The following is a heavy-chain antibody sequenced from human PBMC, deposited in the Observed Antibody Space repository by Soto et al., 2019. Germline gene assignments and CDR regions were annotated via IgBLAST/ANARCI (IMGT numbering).Heavy chain of an antibody. CDR1: GYTFTSYD. Sequence: QVQLVQSGAEVKKPGASVKVSCKASGYTFTSYDINWVRQATGQGLEWMGWMNPNSGNTGYAQKFQGRVTMTRNTSISTAYMELSSLRSEDTAVYYCARDSGYDPLNLWPYYYYGMDVWGQGTTVTVSS. V-gene: IGHV1-8*01. CDR2: MNPNSGNT. CDR3: ARDSGYDPLNLWPYYYYGMDV. D-gene: IGHD5-12*01. J-gene: IGHJ6*02.